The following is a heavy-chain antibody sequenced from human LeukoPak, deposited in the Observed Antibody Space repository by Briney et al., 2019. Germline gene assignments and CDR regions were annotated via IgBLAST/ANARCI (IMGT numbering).Heavy chain of an antibody. V-gene: IGHV4-34*01. J-gene: IGHJ4*02. Sequence: SETLSLTCAVYGGSFSGYYWTWIRQPPGKGLEWIGEMNHSGSANYNPSLKSRVTISVDTSKNQFSLKLSSVTAADTAVYYCAREGGSAASEVFWGQGTLVTVSS. D-gene: IGHD2-15*01. CDR1: GGSFSGYY. CDR2: MNHSGSA. CDR3: AREGGSAASEVF.